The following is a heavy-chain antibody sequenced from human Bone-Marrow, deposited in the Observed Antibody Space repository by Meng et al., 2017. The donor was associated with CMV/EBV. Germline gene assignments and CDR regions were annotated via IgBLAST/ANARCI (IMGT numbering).Heavy chain of an antibody. Sequence: GESLKISCAASGFTFSSYAMHWVRQAPGKGLEWVAVISYDGSNKYYADSVKGRFTISRDNSKNMLYLQMNSLRAEDTPVYYCARNPGLLRFLEWLSIYGDYQFDYWGQGTLVTVSS. D-gene: IGHD3-3*01. CDR2: ISYDGSNK. CDR1: GFTFSSYA. J-gene: IGHJ4*02. CDR3: ARNPGLLRFLEWLSIYGDYQFDY. V-gene: IGHV3-30*04.